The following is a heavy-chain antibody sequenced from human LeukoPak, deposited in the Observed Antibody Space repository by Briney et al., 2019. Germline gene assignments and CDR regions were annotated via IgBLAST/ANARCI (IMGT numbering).Heavy chain of an antibody. J-gene: IGHJ3*02. CDR2: INSDGSST. CDR3: AREMYCSGGSCYGDAFDI. D-gene: IGHD2-15*01. CDR1: GFTFSSYW. V-gene: IGHV3-74*01. Sequence: GGSLRLSCAASGFTFSSYWMHWVRQAPGKGLVWVSRINSDGSSTSYADSVKGRFSISRDKSKNTLYLQMNSLRAEDTALYYCAREMYCSGGSCYGDAFDIWGQGTMVTVSS.